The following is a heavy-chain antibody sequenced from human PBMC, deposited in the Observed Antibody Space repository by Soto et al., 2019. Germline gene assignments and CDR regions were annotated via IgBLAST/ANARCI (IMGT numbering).Heavy chain of an antibody. CDR2: MNPDSGDT. D-gene: IGHD2-15*01. J-gene: IGHJ4*02. CDR3: VRQPGGVATPGDDY. CDR1: GYPFDSFD. V-gene: IGHV1-8*01. Sequence: QVQLVQSGAEVKKPGASVKVSCEASGYPFDSFDINWVRQAAGQGLEWMGWMNPDSGDTAVAQRFQDRIIMTRTTSTSTAYMDLSRLTPDDSAVYFCVRQPGGVATPGDDYWGQGTLVTVSS.